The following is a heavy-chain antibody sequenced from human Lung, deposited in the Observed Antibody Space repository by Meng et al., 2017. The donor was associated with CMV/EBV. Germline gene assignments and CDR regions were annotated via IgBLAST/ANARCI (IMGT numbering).Heavy chain of an antibody. Sequence: GESLKISCEASGFTFSSYAMHWVRQAPGKGLEWVAVLSYDGSNKFYADSVKGRFTISRDNSKNTLFLQMNRLRAEDTAVYYCARGYQLFNYFDYWGQGRLVXVSS. V-gene: IGHV3-30*04. D-gene: IGHD1-1*01. CDR3: ARGYQLFNYFDY. CDR2: LSYDGSNK. J-gene: IGHJ4*02. CDR1: GFTFSSYA.